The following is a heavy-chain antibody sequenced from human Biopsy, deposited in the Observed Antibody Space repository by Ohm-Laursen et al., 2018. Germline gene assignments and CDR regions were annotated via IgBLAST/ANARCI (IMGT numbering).Heavy chain of an antibody. D-gene: IGHD3-16*02. Sequence: SLRLSCTASGFSFSEYYMSWIRQAPGKGLEWVSYISSRGSIINYADSVKGRFTISRDNAMNSLYLEMNSLRADDTAVYYCARGEVTFGELIVSLDSWGQGTLVTVSS. J-gene: IGHJ4*02. CDR2: ISSRGSII. V-gene: IGHV3-11*01. CDR3: ARGEVTFGELIVSLDS. CDR1: GFSFSEYY.